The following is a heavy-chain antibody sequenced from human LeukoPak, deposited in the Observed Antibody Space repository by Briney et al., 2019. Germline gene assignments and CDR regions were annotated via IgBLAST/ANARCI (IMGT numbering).Heavy chain of an antibody. CDR1: GGSISAYY. Sequence: SETLSPTCTVSGGSISAYYWSWIRQPPGKGLEWIGYIFHSGTSSFNPSLKSRVTVYVDTSKNQCSLNVRSVTAADTAVYYCARMGGLTMIRGVLSAFDIWGQGTTVTVSS. V-gene: IGHV4-59*01. J-gene: IGHJ3*02. D-gene: IGHD3-10*01. CDR3: ARMGGLTMIRGVLSAFDI. CDR2: IFHSGTS.